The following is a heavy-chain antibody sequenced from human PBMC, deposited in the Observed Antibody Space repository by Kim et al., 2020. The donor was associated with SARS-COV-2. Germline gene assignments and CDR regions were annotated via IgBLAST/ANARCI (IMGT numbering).Heavy chain of an antibody. J-gene: IGHJ4*02. V-gene: IGHV4-59*01. CDR2: IYYSGST. CDR1: GYSMKSYY. CDR3: ARDHSGSFRNFDF. Sequence: SETLSLTCSVSGYSMKSYYWNWIRQPPGKGLEWIGYIYYSGSTMYNASLKSRATISIDTSKNQFSLKLISVTAADTAMYYCARDHSGSFRNFDFWGQGTLVTVSS. D-gene: IGHD1-26*01.